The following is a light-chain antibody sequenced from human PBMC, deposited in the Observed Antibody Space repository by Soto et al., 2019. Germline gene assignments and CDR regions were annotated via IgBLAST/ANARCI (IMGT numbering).Light chain of an antibody. V-gene: IGKV3-20*01. CDR1: QSVYNNY. J-gene: IGKJ2*01. CDR3: QQYGDSLYT. Sequence: EIVLTQSPGTLPLSPGEGASFSCRASQSVYNNYLAWYQHKPGQSPRLLTYGASTRAAGIPDRFSGSGSGTDFTLTISRLEPEDFAVYYCQQYGDSLYTFGQGTKVDIK. CDR2: GAS.